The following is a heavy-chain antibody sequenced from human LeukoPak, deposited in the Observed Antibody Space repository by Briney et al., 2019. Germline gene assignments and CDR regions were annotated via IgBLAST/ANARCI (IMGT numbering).Heavy chain of an antibody. V-gene: IGHV4-39*01. Sequence: SETLSLTCTVSGGSINSSSYYWGWIRQPPGKGLEWIGSIYYSGSTYYNPSLKSRVTISVDTSKNQFSLKLSSVTAADTAVYYCARHQLLGDYSDYWGQGTLVTVSS. CDR2: IYYSGST. D-gene: IGHD1-7*01. J-gene: IGHJ4*02. CDR3: ARHQLLGDYSDY. CDR1: GGSINSSSYY.